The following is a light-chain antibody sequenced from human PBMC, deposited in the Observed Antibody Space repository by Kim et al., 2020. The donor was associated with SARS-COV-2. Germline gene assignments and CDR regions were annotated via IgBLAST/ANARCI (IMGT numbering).Light chain of an antibody. V-gene: IGLV1-44*01. CDR1: SSNIGRNT. CDR3: AAWDDSLNGLV. J-gene: IGLJ2*01. CDR2: YNN. Sequence: GQRVTISCSGRSSNIGRNTVNWYQQFPGTAPKLLIYYNNQRPSGVPVRFSGSKSGTSASLAISGLQSDDESDYYCAAWDDSLNGLVFGGVTQLTVL.